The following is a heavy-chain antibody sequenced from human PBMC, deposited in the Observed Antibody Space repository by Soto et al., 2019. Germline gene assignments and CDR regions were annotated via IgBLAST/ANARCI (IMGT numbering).Heavy chain of an antibody. Sequence: ASVKVSCKASGYTFTSYAMHWVRQAPGQRLEWMGWINTGNGNTKYSQKFQGRVTITRDTSASTAYMELSSLRSEDTAVYYCARTGGSPVSLRYRYGMDVWGQGTTVTVSS. CDR3: ARTGGSPVSLRYRYGMDV. CDR1: GYTFTSYA. D-gene: IGHD3-9*01. CDR2: INTGNGNT. V-gene: IGHV1-3*04. J-gene: IGHJ6*02.